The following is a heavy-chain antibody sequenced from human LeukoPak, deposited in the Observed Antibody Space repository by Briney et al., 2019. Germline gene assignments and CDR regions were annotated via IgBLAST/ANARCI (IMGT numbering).Heavy chain of an antibody. CDR3: ASLLRFRRTDACDI. Sequence: GGSLRLSCAASGFTFSSYSMNWVRQAPGKGLEWVSYISSSSSTIYYADSVKGRFTISRDNAKNSLYLQMNSLRAEDTAVYYCASLLRFRRTDACDIWGQGTMVTVSS. J-gene: IGHJ3*02. CDR1: GFTFSSYS. V-gene: IGHV3-48*01. D-gene: IGHD5-12*01. CDR2: ISSSSSTI.